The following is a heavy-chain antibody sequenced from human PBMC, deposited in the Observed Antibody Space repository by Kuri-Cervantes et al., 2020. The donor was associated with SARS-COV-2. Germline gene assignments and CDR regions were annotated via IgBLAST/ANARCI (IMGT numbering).Heavy chain of an antibody. J-gene: IGHJ4*02. CDR2: IRRKAYGGTT. D-gene: IGHD3-22*01. Sequence: GESLKISCAASGFTFSRSTMHWVRQAPGKGLEWVGFIRRKAYGGTTEYAASVKGRCTISRDDSKSIAYMQMNSMKTEETAVYYCTSRRSSGYYYPEHFDYWGQGTLVTVSS. CDR1: GFTFSRST. V-gene: IGHV3-49*04. CDR3: TSRRSSGYYYPEHFDY.